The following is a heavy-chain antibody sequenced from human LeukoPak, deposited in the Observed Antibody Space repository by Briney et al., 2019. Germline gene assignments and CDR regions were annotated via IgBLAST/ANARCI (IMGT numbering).Heavy chain of an antibody. Sequence: GGSLRLSCAASGFTFSSYGMHWVRQAPGKGLEWVAVISYDGRNKYYADSVKGRFTISRDNSKNTLYLQMNSLRAEDTAVYYCARGIRDCSRTTCYQPFDYWGQGALVTVSS. CDR2: ISYDGRNK. CDR3: ARGIRDCSRTTCYQPFDY. D-gene: IGHD2-2*01. J-gene: IGHJ4*02. CDR1: GFTFSSYG. V-gene: IGHV3-30*03.